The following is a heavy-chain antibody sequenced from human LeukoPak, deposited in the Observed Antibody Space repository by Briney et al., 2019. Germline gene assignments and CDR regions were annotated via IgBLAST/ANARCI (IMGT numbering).Heavy chain of an antibody. CDR2: LYSDGST. Sequence: GGSLRLSCAASGFTVITNDMTWIRQAPGKGLEWVSVLYSDGSTKNADSVQGRFTISRDNSKNTLYLEMNSLSPDDTAVYYCARGVEPLAANTLAYWGQGTLVTVTS. CDR3: ARGVEPLAANTLAY. J-gene: IGHJ4*02. D-gene: IGHD1-14*01. V-gene: IGHV3-53*01. CDR1: GFTVITND.